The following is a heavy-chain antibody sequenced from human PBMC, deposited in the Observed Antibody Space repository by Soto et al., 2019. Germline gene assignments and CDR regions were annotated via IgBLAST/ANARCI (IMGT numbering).Heavy chain of an antibody. V-gene: IGHV3-30*18. D-gene: IGHD5-12*01. CDR1: GFTFNFFG. CDR2: ISYDGSEK. CDR3: EKARIYSFAAFNS. Sequence: QEQLVESGGGVVQAGRSLRLSCAASGFTFNFFGMHWVRQAPGKGLEWVAVISYDGSEKNYADSVKGRLTMSRDNSKNMVYLEMSSLRPEDTSVYYCEKARIYSFAAFNSWGHEPMVTVSS. J-gene: IGHJ3*02.